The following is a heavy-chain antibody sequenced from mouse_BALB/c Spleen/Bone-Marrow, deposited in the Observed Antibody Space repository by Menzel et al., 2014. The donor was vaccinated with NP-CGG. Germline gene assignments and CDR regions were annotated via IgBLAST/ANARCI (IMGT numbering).Heavy chain of an antibody. J-gene: IGHJ4*01. D-gene: IGHD1-1*01. CDR1: GYTFTDYA. CDR2: ISSYNGDA. CDR3: ARYGRVRKSMDY. V-gene: IGHV1S137*01. Sequence: QVQLQQSGAELVRPGVSVKISCKGSGYTFTDYAIHWVKQSPAKSLEWIGRISSYNGDACYNQKFKGKATMTVDKSSSTTYMDLASLTSEESAIYYCARYGRVRKSMDYWGQGTSVTVSS.